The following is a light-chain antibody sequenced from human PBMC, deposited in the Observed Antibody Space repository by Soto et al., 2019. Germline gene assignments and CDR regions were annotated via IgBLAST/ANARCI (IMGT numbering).Light chain of an antibody. V-gene: IGKV2-28*01. CDR1: QSLLHSNGYNY. J-gene: IGKJ1*01. CDR2: LAS. Sequence: DLVMTQSPLSLPVTPGEPASISCRSSQSLLHSNGYNYLDWYLQKPGQSPQLLIYLASHRASGVPDRFSGSGSGTDFTLKISRVEAEDVGVYYCMQTLETPWTFGQGTKVEIK. CDR3: MQTLETPWT.